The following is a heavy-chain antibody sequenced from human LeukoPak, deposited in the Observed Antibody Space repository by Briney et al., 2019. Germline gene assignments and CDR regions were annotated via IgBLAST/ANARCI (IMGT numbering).Heavy chain of an antibody. CDR1: GFTFSSYS. J-gene: IGHJ4*02. V-gene: IGHV3-21*01. Sequence: GGSLRLSCAASGFTFSSYSMNWVPQAPGKGLEWVSSISSSSSYIYYADSVKGRFTISRDNAKNSLYLQMNSLRAEDTAVYYCARAARPGFDYWGQGTLVTVSS. D-gene: IGHD6-6*01. CDR2: ISSSSSYI. CDR3: ARAARPGFDY.